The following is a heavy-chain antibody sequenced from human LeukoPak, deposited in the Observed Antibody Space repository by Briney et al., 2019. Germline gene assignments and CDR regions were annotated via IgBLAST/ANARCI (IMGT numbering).Heavy chain of an antibody. V-gene: IGHV4-34*01. Sequence: SETLSLTCAVYGGSFSGYYWSWIRQPPGKGLEWIGEINHSGSTNYNPSLKSRVTISVDTSKNQFSLKLSSVTAADTAVYYCARTQGSYVWGSHRPRGDWFDPWGQGTLVTVSS. D-gene: IGHD3-16*02. J-gene: IGHJ5*02. CDR1: GGSFSGYY. CDR3: ARTQGSYVWGSHRPRGDWFDP. CDR2: INHSGST.